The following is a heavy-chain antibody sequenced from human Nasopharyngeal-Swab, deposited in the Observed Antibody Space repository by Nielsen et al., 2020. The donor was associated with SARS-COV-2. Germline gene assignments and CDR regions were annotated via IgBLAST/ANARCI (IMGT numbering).Heavy chain of an antibody. J-gene: IGHJ4*02. Sequence: SETLSLTCTVSGGSISSYYWSWIRQPPGKGLEWIGYIYYSGSTNYNPSLKSRVTISVDTSKNQFSLKLYSVTAADTAMYYCASHGGWTGPADWGQGTLVVVSS. V-gene: IGHV4-59*12. CDR3: ASHGGWTGPAD. D-gene: IGHD3/OR15-3a*01. CDR1: GGSISSYY. CDR2: IYYSGST.